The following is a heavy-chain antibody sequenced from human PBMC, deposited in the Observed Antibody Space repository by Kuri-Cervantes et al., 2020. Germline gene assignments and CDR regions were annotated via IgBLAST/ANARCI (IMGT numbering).Heavy chain of an antibody. J-gene: IGHJ6*02. CDR1: GGSISGYY. V-gene: IGHV4-59*01. Sequence: ETLSLTCSVSGGSISGYYWTWIRQPPGRGLEWIGYIHYSGSTNYNPSLKSRVTISVDMSKNQFSLKLSSVTAADTAVYYCARNWGDYVSSYYGMDVWGQGTTVTVSS. CDR2: IHYSGST. CDR3: ARNWGDYVSSYYGMDV. D-gene: IGHD4-17*01.